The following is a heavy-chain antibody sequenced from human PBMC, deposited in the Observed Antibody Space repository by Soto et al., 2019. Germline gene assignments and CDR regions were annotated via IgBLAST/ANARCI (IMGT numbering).Heavy chain of an antibody. J-gene: IGHJ4*02. CDR1: GGSISSYC. D-gene: IGHD5-12*01. V-gene: IGHV4-59*01. CDR2: IYYSGST. CDR3: ARESGYDFDFDY. Sequence: PSETLSLTCTVSGGSISSYCWNWIRQPPGKGLEWIGYIYYSGSTNYNPSLKSRVTISVDTSKNQFSLKLSSVTAADTAVYYCARESGYDFDFDYWGQGTLVTVSS.